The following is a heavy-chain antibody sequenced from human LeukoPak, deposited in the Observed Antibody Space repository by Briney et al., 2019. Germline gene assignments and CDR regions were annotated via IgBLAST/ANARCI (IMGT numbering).Heavy chain of an antibody. CDR2: INPNSGGT. J-gene: IGHJ6*02. Sequence: GASVKASCKASGYTFTGYYMHWVRQAPGQGLEWMGWINPNSGGTNYAQKFQGRVTMTRDTSISTAYMELSRLRSDDTAVYYCARGRPKNYVYYYYYYGMDVWGQGTTVTVS. V-gene: IGHV1-2*02. CDR3: ARGRPKNYVYYYYYYGMDV. CDR1: GYTFTGYY. D-gene: IGHD1-7*01.